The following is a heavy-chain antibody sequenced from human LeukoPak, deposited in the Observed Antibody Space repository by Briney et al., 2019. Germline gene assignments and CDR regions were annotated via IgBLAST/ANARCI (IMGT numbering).Heavy chain of an antibody. Sequence: SETLSLTCTVSGASISSTSDYWGWIRQPPGKGLEWIGTIYYSGRAYHNPSLRSRLTISVDTSKNQFSLKLNSVTAADTAVYYCARLSDDYDILTGYPLNNWFDPWGQGTLVTVSS. CDR2: IYYSGRA. V-gene: IGHV4-39*01. J-gene: IGHJ5*02. CDR3: ARLSDDYDILTGYPLNNWFDP. D-gene: IGHD3-9*01. CDR1: GASISSTSDY.